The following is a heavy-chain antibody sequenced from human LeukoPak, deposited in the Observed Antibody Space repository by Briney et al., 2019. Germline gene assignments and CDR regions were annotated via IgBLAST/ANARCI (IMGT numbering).Heavy chain of an antibody. CDR2: ISGSGGST. J-gene: IGHJ6*02. CDR1: GFTFSSYA. V-gene: IGHV3-23*01. CDR3: ARGGLGFNSYGMDV. D-gene: IGHD2-15*01. Sequence: GGSLRLSCAASGFTFSSYAMTWVRQAPVKGLEWVSAISGSGGSTYYADSVKGRFTISRDNSKNTLYLQMNSLRAEDTAVYYCARGGLGFNSYGMDVWGQGTTVTVSS.